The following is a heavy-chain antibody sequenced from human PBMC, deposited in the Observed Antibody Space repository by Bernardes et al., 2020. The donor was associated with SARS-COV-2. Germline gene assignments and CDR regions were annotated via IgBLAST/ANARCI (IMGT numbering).Heavy chain of an antibody. J-gene: IGHJ6*02. V-gene: IGHV4-4*07. D-gene: IGHD3-16*01. CDR3: AGGGTPYYYYGMDV. CDR2: IYTSGST. CDR1: GGSISSYY. Sequence: SETLSLTCTVSGGSISSYYWSWIRQPAGKGLEWIGRIYTSGSTNYNPSLKSRVTMSVDTSKNQFSLKLSSVTAADTAVYYCAGGGTPYYYYGMDVWGQGTTVTVSS.